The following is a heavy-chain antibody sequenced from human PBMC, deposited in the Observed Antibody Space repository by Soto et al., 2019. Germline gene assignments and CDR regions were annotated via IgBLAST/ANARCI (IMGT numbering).Heavy chain of an antibody. V-gene: IGHV1-18*01. D-gene: IGHD3-22*01. CDR2: ISAYNGNT. CDR3: AREYYYDSSGYSVLFYDY. J-gene: IGHJ4*02. CDR1: GYTFTSYG. Sequence: ASVKVSCKASGYTFTSYGISWVRQAPGQGLEWMGWISAYNGNTNYAQKLQGRVTMTTDTSTSTAYMGLRSLRSDDTAVYYCAREYYYDSSGYSVLFYDYWGQGTLVTVSS.